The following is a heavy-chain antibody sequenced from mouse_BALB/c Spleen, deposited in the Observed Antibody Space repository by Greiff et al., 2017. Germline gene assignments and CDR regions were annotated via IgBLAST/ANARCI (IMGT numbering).Heavy chain of an antibody. J-gene: IGHJ4*01. CDR1: GYTFTSYW. CDR3: ARGRRDAMDY. CDR2: INPSTGYT. Sequence: QVHVKQSGAELAKPGASVKMSCKASGYTFTSYWMHWVKQRPGQGLEWIGYINPSTGYTEYNQKFKDKATLTADKSSSTAYMQLSSLTSEDSAVYYCARGRRDAMDYWGQGTSVTVSS. D-gene: IGHD2-12*01. V-gene: IGHV1-7*01.